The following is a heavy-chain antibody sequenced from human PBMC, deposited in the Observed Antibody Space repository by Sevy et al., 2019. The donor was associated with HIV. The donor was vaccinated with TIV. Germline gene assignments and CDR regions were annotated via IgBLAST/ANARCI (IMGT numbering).Heavy chain of an antibody. V-gene: IGHV3-30*09. D-gene: IGHD1-1*01. Sequence: GGSLRLSCTASEFTFSDYAMHWVRQTPGKGLERVAIVSDDGIKEDYADSVKGRFAISRDNSRNTLYLQMNSLTPDDTAVYFCVKEATAHRKIRFCFGDNCFYNWFDIWGQGVLVTVSS. CDR2: VSDDGIKE. CDR1: EFTFSDYA. J-gene: IGHJ5*02. CDR3: VKEATAHRKIRFCFGDNCFYNWFDI.